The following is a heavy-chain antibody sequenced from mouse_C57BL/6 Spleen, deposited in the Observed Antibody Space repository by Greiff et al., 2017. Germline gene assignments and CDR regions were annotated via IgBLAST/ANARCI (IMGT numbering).Heavy chain of an antibody. J-gene: IGHJ4*01. Sequence: VQLKESGPELVKPGASVKISCKASGYAFSSSWMNWVKQRPGKGLEGIGRIYPGDGDTNYNGKFKGKATLTADKSSSTAYMQLSSLTSEDSAVYFCARLLLYRDAMDYWGQGTSVTVSS. CDR2: IYPGDGDT. CDR1: GYAFSSSW. D-gene: IGHD2-1*01. V-gene: IGHV1-82*01. CDR3: ARLLLYRDAMDY.